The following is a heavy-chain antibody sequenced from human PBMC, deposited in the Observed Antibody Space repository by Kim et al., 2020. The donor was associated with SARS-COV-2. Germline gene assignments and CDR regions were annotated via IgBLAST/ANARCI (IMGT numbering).Heavy chain of an antibody. Sequence: GGSLRLSCAASGFTFSSYGMHWVRQAPGKGLEWVAVISYDGSNKYYADSVKGRFTISRDNSKNTLYLQMNSLRAEDTAVYYCAKDPHSSSWYEGDYFDYWGQGTLVTVSS. CDR1: GFTFSSYG. J-gene: IGHJ4*02. CDR2: ISYDGSNK. D-gene: IGHD6-13*01. V-gene: IGHV3-30*18. CDR3: AKDPHSSSWYEGDYFDY.